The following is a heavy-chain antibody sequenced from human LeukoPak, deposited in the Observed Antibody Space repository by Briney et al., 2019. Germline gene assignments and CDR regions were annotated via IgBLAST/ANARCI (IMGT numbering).Heavy chain of an antibody. CDR2: ISSSSSYI. CDR1: GFTFSSYS. J-gene: IGHJ6*02. D-gene: IGHD3-3*01. Sequence: GGSLRLSCAASGFTFSSYSMNWVRQAPGKGLEWVSSISSSSSYIYYADSVKGRFTISRDSAKNSLYLQMNSLRAEDTAVYYCARGTIPGAYYYYGMDVWGQGTTVTVSS. V-gene: IGHV3-21*01. CDR3: ARGTIPGAYYYYGMDV.